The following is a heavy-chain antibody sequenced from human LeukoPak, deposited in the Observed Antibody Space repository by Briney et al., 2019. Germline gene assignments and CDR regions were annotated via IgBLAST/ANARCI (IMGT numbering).Heavy chain of an antibody. Sequence: GSLRLSCAASGFTYSDYYMSWIRQAPGKGLEWVSYISSSGSTIYYADSVKGRFTISRDNAKNSLYLQMNSLRAEDTAVYYCARDRRYCSGGSCYSNYYYYYGMDVWGQGTTVTVSS. CDR2: ISSSGSTI. J-gene: IGHJ6*02. CDR3: ARDRRYCSGGSCYSNYYYYYGMDV. D-gene: IGHD2-15*01. CDR1: GFTYSDYY. V-gene: IGHV3-11*01.